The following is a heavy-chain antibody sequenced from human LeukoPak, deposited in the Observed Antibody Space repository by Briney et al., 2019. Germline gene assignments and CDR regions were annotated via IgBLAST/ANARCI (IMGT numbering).Heavy chain of an antibody. J-gene: IGHJ6*02. Sequence: SETLSLTCTVSGASISTYYWSWIRQPPGKGLEWIGFIHYSGSTNYNPSLKSRVTISVDTSKNHISLNLSSVTAADTAVYYCATTPVTNYYYYGLDVWGQGTTVTVYS. D-gene: IGHD4-17*01. CDR3: ATTPVTNYYYYGLDV. CDR1: GASISTYY. CDR2: IHYSGST. V-gene: IGHV4-59*01.